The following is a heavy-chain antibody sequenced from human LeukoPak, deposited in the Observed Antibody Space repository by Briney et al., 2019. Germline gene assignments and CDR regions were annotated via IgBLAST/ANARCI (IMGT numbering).Heavy chain of an antibody. Sequence: PGGSLRLSCAASGFTFSSYGMHWVRQAPGKGLEWVAFIRYDGSNKYYADSVKGRFTISRDNSKNTLYLQMNSLRAEDTAVYYCAKSGNGVIIFGGDYYYYYYMDVWGKGTTVTVSS. CDR1: GFTFSSYG. V-gene: IGHV3-30*02. CDR2: IRYDGSNK. CDR3: AKSGNGVIIFGGDYYYYYYMDV. J-gene: IGHJ6*03. D-gene: IGHD3-16*01.